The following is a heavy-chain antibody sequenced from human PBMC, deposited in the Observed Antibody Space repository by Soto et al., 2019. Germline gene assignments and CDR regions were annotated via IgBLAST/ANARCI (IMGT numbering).Heavy chain of an antibody. CDR2: IIPIFGTA. D-gene: IGHD2-2*01. J-gene: IGHJ6*02. CDR1: GGTFSSYA. Sequence: SVKVSCKASGGTFSSYAISWVRQAPGQGLEWMGGIIPIFGTANYAQKFQGRVTITADKSTSTAYMELSSLRSEDTAVYYCARDTRCSSTSCYAPHYYYYYGMDVWGQGTTVTVSS. V-gene: IGHV1-69*06. CDR3: ARDTRCSSTSCYAPHYYYYYGMDV.